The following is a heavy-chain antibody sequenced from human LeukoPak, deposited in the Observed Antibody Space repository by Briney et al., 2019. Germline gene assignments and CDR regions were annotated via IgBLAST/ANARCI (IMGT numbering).Heavy chain of an antibody. CDR2: MSPNSGNT. J-gene: IGHJ4*02. V-gene: IGHV1-8*01. D-gene: IGHD7-27*01. Sequence: ASVKVSCKASGYIFTTYDINWVRQASGHRLEWLGWMSPNSGNTGYAQNFQGRVLMTRSTALSTAYTELSSLNSDDTAVYYCTRGPPNWGFDFWGQGTLVTVSS. CDR1: GYIFTTYD. CDR3: TRGPPNWGFDF.